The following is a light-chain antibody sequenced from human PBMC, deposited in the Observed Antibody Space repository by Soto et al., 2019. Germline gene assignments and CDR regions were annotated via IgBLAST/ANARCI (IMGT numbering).Light chain of an antibody. V-gene: IGLV2-14*01. J-gene: IGLJ2*01. CDR2: DVT. Sequence: QAALTQPASVSGSPGQSITISCTGSSSDIGGYNYVSWYQQHPGKAPKLIIYDVTYQPSGLSYRFSASKSGSTASLTISGLQPEDEADYYCSSYSGSTTHILFGGGTKLTVL. CDR3: SSYSGSTTHIL. CDR1: SSDIGGYNY.